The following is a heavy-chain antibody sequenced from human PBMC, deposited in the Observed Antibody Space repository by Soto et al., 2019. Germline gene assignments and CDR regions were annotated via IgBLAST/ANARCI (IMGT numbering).Heavy chain of an antibody. CDR3: AKDDIAGSLDY. CDR2: ISYDGSNK. CDR1: GFTFSSYG. J-gene: IGHJ4*02. V-gene: IGHV3-30*18. D-gene: IGHD2-15*01. Sequence: HLGGSLRLSCAASGFTFSSYGMHWVRQAPGKGLEWVAVISYDGSNKYYADSVKGRFTISRDNSKNTLYLQMNSLRAEDTAVYYCAKDDIAGSLDYWGQGTLVTVS.